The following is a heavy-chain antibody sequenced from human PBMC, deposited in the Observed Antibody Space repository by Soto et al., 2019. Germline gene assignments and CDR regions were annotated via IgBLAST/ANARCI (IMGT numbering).Heavy chain of an antibody. J-gene: IGHJ6*02. Sequence: SETLSLTCAVYGGSFSGYYWSWIRQPPGKGLEWIGEINHSGSTNYNPSLKSRVTISVDTSKNQFSLKLSSVTAADTAVYYCARGKVGSSGWYQRKEPYYYYGMDVWGQGTTVTVSS. CDR1: GGSFSGYY. CDR3: ARGKVGSSGWYQRKEPYYYYGMDV. CDR2: INHSGST. D-gene: IGHD6-13*01. V-gene: IGHV4-34*01.